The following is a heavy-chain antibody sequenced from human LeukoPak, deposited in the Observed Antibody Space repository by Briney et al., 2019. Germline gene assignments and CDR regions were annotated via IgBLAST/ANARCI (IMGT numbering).Heavy chain of an antibody. CDR1: GGSISSYY. D-gene: IGHD6-6*01. CDR2: MSYSGST. V-gene: IGHV4-59*01. CDR3: VRGGPSSLDY. J-gene: IGHJ4*02. Sequence: PSETLSLTCTVSGGSISSYYWSWIRQPPGKGLEWVAYMSYSGSTNYNPSLKSRVAISVDTSKNQFSLNLTSVTAADTAVYYCVRGGPSSLDYWGQGTLVTVSS.